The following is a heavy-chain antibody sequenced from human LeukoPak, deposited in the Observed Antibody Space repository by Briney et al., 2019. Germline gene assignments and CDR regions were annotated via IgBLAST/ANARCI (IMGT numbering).Heavy chain of an antibody. D-gene: IGHD6-19*01. CDR3: ARATLEGIAVAGTDYFQH. CDR1: GYTFTSYG. CDR2: ISAYNGNT. V-gene: IGHV1-18*01. J-gene: IGHJ1*01. Sequence: ASVKVSCMASGYTFTSYGISGVRQAPGQGLEWMGWISAYNGNTNYAQKLQGRVTMTTDTSTSTAYMELRSLRSDDTAVYYCARATLEGIAVAGTDYFQHWGQGTLVTVSS.